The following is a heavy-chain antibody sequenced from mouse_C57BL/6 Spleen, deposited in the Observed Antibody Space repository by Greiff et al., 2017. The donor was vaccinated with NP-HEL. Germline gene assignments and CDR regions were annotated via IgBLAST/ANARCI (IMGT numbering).Heavy chain of an antibody. CDR3: ARRGGNYYGPVDY. CDR2: IHPNSGST. V-gene: IGHV1-64*01. CDR1: GYTFTSYW. J-gene: IGHJ4*01. D-gene: IGHD1-1*01. Sequence: QVQLQQPGAELVKPGASVKLSCKASGYTFTSYWMHWVKQRPGQGLEWIGMIHPNSGSTNYNEKFKSKATLTVDKSSSTAYMQLSSLTSEDSAVYYCARRGGNYYGPVDYWGQGTSVTVSS.